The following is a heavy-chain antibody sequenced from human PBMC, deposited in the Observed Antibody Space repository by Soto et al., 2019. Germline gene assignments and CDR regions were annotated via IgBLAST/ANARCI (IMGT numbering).Heavy chain of an antibody. CDR3: ARGMDYYGSGSDFDY. CDR2: IYYSGST. CDR1: GGSVSSGSYY. D-gene: IGHD3-10*01. V-gene: IGHV4-61*01. J-gene: IGHJ4*02. Sequence: SETLSLTCTVSGGSVSSGSYYWSWIRQPPGKGLEWIGYIYYSGSTNYNPSLKSRVTISVDTSKNQFSLKLSSVTAADTAVYYCARGMDYYGSGSDFDYWGQGTPVTVSS.